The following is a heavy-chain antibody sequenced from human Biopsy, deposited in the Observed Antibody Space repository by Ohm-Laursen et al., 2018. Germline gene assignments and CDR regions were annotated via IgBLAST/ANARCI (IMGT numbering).Heavy chain of an antibody. CDR2: IYYSGGT. Sequence: SETLSLTCTVSGGPIDSYYWSWIRLAPGKGLEWIGYIYYSGGTKYNPSLASRVTFSVDMSKSQFSLKLTSLTAADTAVYFCAAVDYSAYTTVDHWGQGTLITVSS. D-gene: IGHD5-12*01. CDR1: GGPIDSYY. V-gene: IGHV4-59*12. CDR3: AAVDYSAYTTVDH. J-gene: IGHJ4*02.